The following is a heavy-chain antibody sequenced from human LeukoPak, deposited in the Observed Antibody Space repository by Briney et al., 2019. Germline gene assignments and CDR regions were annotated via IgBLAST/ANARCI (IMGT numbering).Heavy chain of an antibody. V-gene: IGHV3-13*01. Sequence: GGSLRLSCAASGFTFSSYDMHWVRHATGKGLEWVSAIGTAGDTYYPGSVKGRFTISRENTKNSLYLQMNSLKAEATAVYYGARETPYGSLTFDYWGRGTRVTVSS. CDR2: IGTAGDT. D-gene: IGHD3-10*01. CDR3: ARETPYGSLTFDY. J-gene: IGHJ4*02. CDR1: GFTFSSYD.